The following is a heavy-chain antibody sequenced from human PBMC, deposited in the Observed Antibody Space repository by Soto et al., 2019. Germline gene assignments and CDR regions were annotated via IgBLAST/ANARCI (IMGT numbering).Heavy chain of an antibody. Sequence: QVQLVESGGGVVQPGRSLRLSCAASGFIFSHYAMHWFRQAPGKGLEWVAVISYDERSKYFADSVKGRFTISRDNSKNTLWLQMKIWRVEDTAVYYGARDPTVKTGGGYHHGVDVWGQGTTVTVSS. CDR1: GFIFSHYA. CDR3: ARDPTVKTGGGYHHGVDV. J-gene: IGHJ6*02. CDR2: ISYDERSK. D-gene: IGHD4-17*01. V-gene: IGHV3-30*04.